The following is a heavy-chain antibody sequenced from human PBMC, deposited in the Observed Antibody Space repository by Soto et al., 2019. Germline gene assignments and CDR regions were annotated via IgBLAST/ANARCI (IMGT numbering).Heavy chain of an antibody. Sequence: SVKVSCKASGGTFSSYAISWVRQAPGQGLEWMGGIIPIFGTANYAQKFQGRVTITADESTSTAYMELSSMRSEDTAVYYCARVFSGTTGYYYGMDVWGQGTTVTVSS. V-gene: IGHV1-69*13. D-gene: IGHD1-7*01. J-gene: IGHJ6*02. CDR1: GGTFSSYA. CDR2: IIPIFGTA. CDR3: ARVFSGTTGYYYGMDV.